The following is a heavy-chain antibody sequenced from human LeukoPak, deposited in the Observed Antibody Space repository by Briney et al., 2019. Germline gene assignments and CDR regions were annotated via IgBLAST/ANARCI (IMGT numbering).Heavy chain of an antibody. V-gene: IGHV3-9*01. CDR1: GFTFDDYA. D-gene: IGHD3-10*01. Sequence: HSGGSLRLSCAASGFTFDDYAMHWVRQVPGKGLEWVSGLTWNSGKIAYADSVKGRFTISRDNAKNSLYLDMTSLRTEDTALYYCANDVGGSGSYSHYYYYGMDVWGQGTTVTVSS. J-gene: IGHJ6*02. CDR2: LTWNSGKI. CDR3: ANDVGGSGSYSHYYYYGMDV.